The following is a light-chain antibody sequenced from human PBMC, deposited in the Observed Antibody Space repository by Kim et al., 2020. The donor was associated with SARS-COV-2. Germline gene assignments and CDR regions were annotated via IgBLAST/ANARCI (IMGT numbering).Light chain of an antibody. CDR2: KDS. V-gene: IGLV3-25*03. CDR1: ALPKQY. CDR3: QSADSSGIWV. J-gene: IGLJ3*02. Sequence: PGQPASITCSGDALPKQYAYWYQQKPGQAPVLVIYKDSERPSGIPERFSGSSSGTTVTLTISGVQAEDEADYYCQSADSSGIWVFGGGTQLTVL.